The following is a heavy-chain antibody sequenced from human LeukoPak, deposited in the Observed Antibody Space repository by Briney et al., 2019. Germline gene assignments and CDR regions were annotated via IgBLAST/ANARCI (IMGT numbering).Heavy chain of an antibody. CDR1: GGSISGYS. CDR2: IYYSGRT. V-gene: IGHV4-59*12. Sequence: SETLSLTCTVSGGSISGYSCNWIRQPPGKGLEWIGNIYYSGRTNYNPSLMSRVTISVDTSKNQFSLKVTSVTAADTAVYYCADDYGDWGQGTLVTVSS. D-gene: IGHD4-17*01. J-gene: IGHJ4*02. CDR3: ADDYGD.